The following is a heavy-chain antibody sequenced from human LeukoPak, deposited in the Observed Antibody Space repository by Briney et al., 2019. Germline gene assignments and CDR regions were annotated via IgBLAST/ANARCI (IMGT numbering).Heavy chain of an antibody. V-gene: IGHV1-69*13. CDR3: ARGVELRVKRAWSDP. Sequence: GASVKVSCKASGGTFSSYAISWVRQAPGQGLEWMGGIIPIFGTANYAQKFQGRVTITADESTSTAYMELSSLRSEDTAVYYCARGVELRVKRAWSDPWGQGTLVTVSS. CDR2: IIPIFGTA. D-gene: IGHD3-10*01. J-gene: IGHJ5*02. CDR1: GGTFSSYA.